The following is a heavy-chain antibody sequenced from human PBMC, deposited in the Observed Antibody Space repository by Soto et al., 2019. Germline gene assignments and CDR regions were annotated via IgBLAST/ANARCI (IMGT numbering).Heavy chain of an antibody. V-gene: IGHV4-61*01. J-gene: IGHJ6*02. CDR2: INHSGST. Sequence: SETLSLTCTVSGGSVSIGSHYLSWIRQPPGKGLEWVGEINHSGSTNYNPSLKSRVTISVDTSKNQFSLKLSSVTAADTAVHYCAREYGRGETTYSDSSGYLISPRFCYGTDVWVQGTTVTVSS. CDR3: AREYGRGETTYSDSSGYLISPRFCYGTDV. CDR1: GGSVSIGSHY. D-gene: IGHD3-22*01.